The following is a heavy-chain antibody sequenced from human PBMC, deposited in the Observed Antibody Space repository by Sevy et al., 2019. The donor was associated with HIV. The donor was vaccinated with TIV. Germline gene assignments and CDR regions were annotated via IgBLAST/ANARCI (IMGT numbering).Heavy chain of an antibody. CDR3: AGGGYCSGGSCTENFDY. J-gene: IGHJ4*02. CDR2: IYSGGST. CDR1: GFTVSSNY. Sequence: GGSLRLSCAASGFTVSSNYMSWVRQAPGKGLEWVSVIYSGGSTYYADSVKGRFTISRDNSKNTRYLQMNSLRAEDTAVYYCAGGGYCSGGSCTENFDYWGQGTLVTVSS. D-gene: IGHD2-15*01. V-gene: IGHV3-53*01.